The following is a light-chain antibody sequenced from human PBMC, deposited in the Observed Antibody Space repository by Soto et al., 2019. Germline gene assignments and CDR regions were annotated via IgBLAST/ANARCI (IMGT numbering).Light chain of an antibody. V-gene: IGLV3-9*01. Sequence: SYELTQPLSVSVALGQTARITCGGNNIGSKNVHWYQQKPGQAPVLVIYRDTNRPSGIAERFAGSNSGNTATLTISRAQGGDEADDYCQLWGRSTGVFGGGTKLTVL. CDR3: QLWGRSTGV. J-gene: IGLJ2*01. CDR1: NIGSKN. CDR2: RDT.